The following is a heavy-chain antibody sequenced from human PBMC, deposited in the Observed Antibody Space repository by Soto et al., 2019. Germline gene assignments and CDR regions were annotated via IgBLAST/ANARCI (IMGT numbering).Heavy chain of an antibody. CDR1: GFTFSSYA. D-gene: IGHD1-26*01. CDR2: ISGSGDST. J-gene: IGHJ4*02. CDR3: ARQGSGSYSDY. Sequence: EVQLLESGGGLVQPGGSLRLSCAATGFTFSSYAMRWVRQAPVKGLEWVSAISGSGDSTYYADSVKGRFTISRDNSKNTLYLQMNSQRAEDTAVYYCARQGSGSYSDYWGQGTLVTVSS. V-gene: IGHV3-23*01.